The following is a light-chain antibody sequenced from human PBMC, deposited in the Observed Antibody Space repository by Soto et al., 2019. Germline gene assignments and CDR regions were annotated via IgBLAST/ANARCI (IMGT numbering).Light chain of an antibody. V-gene: IGKV3-20*01. CDR2: GAS. J-gene: IGKJ4*01. CDR1: QSVSITY. Sequence: EIVLTQPPGTLALSPGERATLSCRASQSVSITYLAWYQQKPGQAPRLLIYGASSRATGIPDRVSASGSGTDCTRTISRLEPEDFAVYYCQQYGSSPLTFGGGTKVDIK. CDR3: QQYGSSPLT.